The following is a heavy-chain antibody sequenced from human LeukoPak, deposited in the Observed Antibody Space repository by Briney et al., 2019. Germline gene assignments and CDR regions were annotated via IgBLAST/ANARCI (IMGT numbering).Heavy chain of an antibody. Sequence: GGSLRLSCAASGFTFSTYSMNWVRQAPGKGLEWVAVISYDGSNKYYADSVKGRFTISRDNSKNTLYLQMNSLRAEDTAVYYCAKGPAPYSSGWLDYWGQGTLVTVSS. CDR3: AKGPAPYSSGWLDY. CDR1: GFTFSTYS. V-gene: IGHV3-30*18. D-gene: IGHD6-19*01. J-gene: IGHJ4*02. CDR2: ISYDGSNK.